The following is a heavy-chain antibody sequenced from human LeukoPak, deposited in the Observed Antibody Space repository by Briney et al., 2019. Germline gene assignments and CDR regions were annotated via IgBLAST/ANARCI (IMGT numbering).Heavy chain of an antibody. Sequence: ASVKVSCKASGYTFTSYAMHWVRQAPGQRLEWMGWINAGNGNTKYSQKFQGRVTITRDTSASTAYIELSSLRSEDTAVYYCARRASSYDAFDIWGQGTMVTVSS. CDR2: INAGNGNT. D-gene: IGHD3-10*01. CDR3: ARRASSYDAFDI. CDR1: GYTFTSYA. V-gene: IGHV1-3*01. J-gene: IGHJ3*02.